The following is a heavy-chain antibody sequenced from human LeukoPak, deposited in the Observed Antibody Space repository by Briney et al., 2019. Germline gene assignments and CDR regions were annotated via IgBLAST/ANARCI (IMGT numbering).Heavy chain of an antibody. D-gene: IGHD4-23*01. J-gene: IGHJ4*02. CDR3: AKAQDYGGKNYFDY. CDR2: ISWNSGTI. CDR1: GFTFDNYA. V-gene: IGHV3-9*03. Sequence: GRSLRLSCAASGFTFDNYAMHWVRRAPGKGLEWVSGISWNSGTIGYGDSVKGRFTISRDNAKSSLYLQMNSLRAEDMAVYYCAKAQDYGGKNYFDYWGQGTLVTVSS.